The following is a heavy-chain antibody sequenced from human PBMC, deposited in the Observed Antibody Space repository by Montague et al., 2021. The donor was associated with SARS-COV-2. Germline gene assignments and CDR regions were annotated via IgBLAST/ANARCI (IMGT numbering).Heavy chain of an antibody. CDR1: GGSFSGSF. D-gene: IGHD4-17*01. J-gene: IGHJ6*02. CDR2: IYYTGST. V-gene: IGHV4-59*01. Sequence: SETLSLTCAVYGGSFSGSFWTWIRQPPGKGLEWPGYIYYTGSTKYSPSLKSRVTISMDTSRDQLSLRLKSVTAADTAVYYCARDNYGDWGYYGLDVWGQGTTVIVSS. CDR3: ARDNYGDWGYYGLDV.